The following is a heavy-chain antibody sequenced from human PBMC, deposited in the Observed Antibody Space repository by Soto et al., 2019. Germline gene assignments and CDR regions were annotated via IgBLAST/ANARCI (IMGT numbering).Heavy chain of an antibody. CDR3: TSRGYNWQFSDY. CDR2: ISNSGSEI. J-gene: IGHJ4*02. Sequence: GGSLRLSCAASGFTFSSYGMSWVRQAPGKGLEWVSSISNSGSEIFYHASVKGRFTISRDSSKNTLYLEMSSLRPEDTAVYYCTSRGYNWQFSDYWGQGTLVTVSS. V-gene: IGHV3-23*01. D-gene: IGHD6-25*01. CDR1: GFTFSSYG.